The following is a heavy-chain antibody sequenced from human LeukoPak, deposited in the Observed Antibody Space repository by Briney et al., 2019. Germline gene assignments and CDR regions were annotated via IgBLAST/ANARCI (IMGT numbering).Heavy chain of an antibody. V-gene: IGHV4-61*01. J-gene: IGHJ4*02. Sequence: SETLSLTCTVSGGSVSSGSYYWSWIRQPPGKGLEWITYIHYSGDTNYNPSLKSRVTISVDTSKNQFSLKLRSETAADTAVYYCARWAVAELGLDYWGQGTLVTVSS. CDR1: GGSVSSGSYY. CDR2: IHYSGDT. D-gene: IGHD6-19*01. CDR3: ARWAVAELGLDY.